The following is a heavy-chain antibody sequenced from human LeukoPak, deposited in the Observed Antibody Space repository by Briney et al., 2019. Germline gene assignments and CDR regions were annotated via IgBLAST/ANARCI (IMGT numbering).Heavy chain of an antibody. CDR1: GFTFSNYA. J-gene: IGHJ6*02. CDR2: ISDSGGTT. CDR3: ARDPGGMDV. Sequence: PGGSLRLSCAASGFTFSNYAMTWVRQAPGKGLEWVSVISDSGGTTSYADSVKGRFTISRDNAKNSLYLQMNSLRAEDTAVYYCARDPGGMDVWGQGTTVTVSS. V-gene: IGHV3-23*01.